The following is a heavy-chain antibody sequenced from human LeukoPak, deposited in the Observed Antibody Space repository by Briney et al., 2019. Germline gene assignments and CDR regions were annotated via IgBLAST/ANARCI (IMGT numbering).Heavy chain of an antibody. CDR1: GYTFSGYA. V-gene: IGHV1-3*01. D-gene: IGHD5-24*01. J-gene: IGHJ4*02. Sequence: ASVKVSCKASGYTFSGYAIHWVRQAPGQRFEWMGWINAGNGHTKYSQNFQGRVTITRDSSANIVYMDVSSLTSEDTAVYYCARGIWSATRVDYYLDNWGRGILVTVSS. CDR3: ARGIWSATRVDYYLDN. CDR2: INAGNGHT.